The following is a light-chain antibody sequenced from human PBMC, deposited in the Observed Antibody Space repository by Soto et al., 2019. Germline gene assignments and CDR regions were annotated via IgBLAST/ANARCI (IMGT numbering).Light chain of an antibody. V-gene: IGLV2-11*01. CDR1: SSDAGGYNY. Sequence: QSVLTQPRSVSGSPGQSVTISCTGTSSDAGGYNYVSWYQQHPGKTPKLMIYDVSKRPSGGPDRFSGSKSGNTASLTISGLQAEDEADYYCCSYAGSYTYVFGTGTKVTVL. CDR2: DVS. J-gene: IGLJ1*01. CDR3: CSYAGSYTYV.